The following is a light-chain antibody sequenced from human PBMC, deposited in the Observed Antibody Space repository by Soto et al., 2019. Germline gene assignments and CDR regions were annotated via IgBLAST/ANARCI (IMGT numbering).Light chain of an antibody. CDR1: SSNIGSNT. CDR3: AAWDDSLNGWV. J-gene: IGLJ3*02. CDR2: SNN. Sequence: QSVLTQPPSASGTPGQRVTISCSGSSSNIGSNTVNWYQQLPGTAPKLLSYSNNQRPSGVPGRFSGSKSGTSASLAISGLQSEDEADYYCAAWDDSLNGWVFGGGTKLTVL. V-gene: IGLV1-44*01.